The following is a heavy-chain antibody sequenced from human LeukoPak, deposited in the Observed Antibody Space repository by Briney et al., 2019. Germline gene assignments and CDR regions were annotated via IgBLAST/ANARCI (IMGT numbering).Heavy chain of an antibody. CDR1: GFTFDDYA. CDR2: ISWNSGSI. D-gene: IGHD1-26*01. J-gene: IGHJ3*02. V-gene: IGHV3-9*03. Sequence: GGSLRLSCAASGFTFDDYAMHWVRQAPGKGLEWVSGISWNSGSIGYADSVKGRFTISRDNAKNSLYLQMNSLRAEDMALYYCAKVGATYAFDIWGQGTMVTVSS. CDR3: AKVGATYAFDI.